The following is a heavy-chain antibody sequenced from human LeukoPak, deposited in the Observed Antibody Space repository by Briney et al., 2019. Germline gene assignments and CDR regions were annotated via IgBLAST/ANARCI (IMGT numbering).Heavy chain of an antibody. CDR3: AKSPEGPNDFWSGYYLNWFDP. D-gene: IGHD3-3*01. V-gene: IGHV3-30*02. J-gene: IGHJ5*02. CDR2: IRYDGSNK. CDR1: GFTFSNAW. Sequence: GGSLRLSCVTSGFTFSNAWMSWVRQAPGKGLEWVAFIRYDGSNKYYADSVKGRFTISRDNSKNTLYLQMNSLRAEDTAVYYCAKSPEGPNDFWSGYYLNWFDPWGQGTLVTVSS.